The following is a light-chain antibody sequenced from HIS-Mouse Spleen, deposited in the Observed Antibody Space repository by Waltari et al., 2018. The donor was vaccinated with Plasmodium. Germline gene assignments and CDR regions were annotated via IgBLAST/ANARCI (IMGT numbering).Light chain of an antibody. CDR1: SRAVGGYNY. J-gene: IGLJ2*01. Sequence: QSALTQPPSASGSPGQSVTISCTGTSRAVGGYNYVSWSQQHPGKAPKRMIYEVSKRPSGVPDRFSGSKSGNTASLTVSGLQAEDEADYYCSSYAGSNNLVFGGGTKLTVL. CDR2: EVS. CDR3: SSYAGSNNLV. V-gene: IGLV2-8*01.